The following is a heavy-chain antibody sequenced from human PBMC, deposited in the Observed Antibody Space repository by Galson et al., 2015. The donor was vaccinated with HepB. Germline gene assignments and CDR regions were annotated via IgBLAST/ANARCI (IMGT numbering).Heavy chain of an antibody. CDR1: GFTFSSYA. Sequence: SLRLSCAASGFTFSSYAMSWVRQAPGKGLEWVSGISTSGGTTYYAVSVKGRFTISRDNSKNTLHLQMNSLRAEDTAVYYCAKGSGSRGSTTACYKDPFDYWGQGTLVTVSS. CDR3: AKGSGSRGSTTACYKDPFDY. D-gene: IGHD2-2*02. CDR2: ISTSGGTT. V-gene: IGHV3-23*01. J-gene: IGHJ4*02.